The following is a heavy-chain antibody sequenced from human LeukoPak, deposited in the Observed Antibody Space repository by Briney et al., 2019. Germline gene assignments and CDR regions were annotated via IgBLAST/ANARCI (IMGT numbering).Heavy chain of an antibody. Sequence: PGGSLRLSCVASGFTFSDYAMSWVRQAPGKGLEWVSGISDSGGSTYYADSVKGRCTISRDNSKNTLYLQMNALRADDTAVYYCARVGDHYHWYLDLWGRGTLVTVSS. CDR2: ISDSGGST. CDR3: ARVGDHYHWYLDL. J-gene: IGHJ2*01. D-gene: IGHD3-10*01. V-gene: IGHV3-23*01. CDR1: GFTFSDYA.